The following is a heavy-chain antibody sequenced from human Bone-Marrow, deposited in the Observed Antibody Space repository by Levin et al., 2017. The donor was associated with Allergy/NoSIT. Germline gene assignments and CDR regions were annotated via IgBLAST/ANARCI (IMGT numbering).Heavy chain of an antibody. D-gene: IGHD6-19*01. Sequence: GGSLRLSCAASGFTVSSYAMSGVRQAPGKGLEWVSSISGSGTITHYAESVKGRFTISRDISKNMLHLQMNSLRAEDTAIYFCAKEGLAVAGYYFDSWGQGTLVTVSS. J-gene: IGHJ4*02. CDR2: ISGSGTIT. CDR3: AKEGLAVAGYYFDS. CDR1: GFTVSSYA. V-gene: IGHV3-23*01.